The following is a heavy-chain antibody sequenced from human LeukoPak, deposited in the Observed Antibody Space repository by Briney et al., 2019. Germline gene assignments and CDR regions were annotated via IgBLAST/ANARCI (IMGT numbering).Heavy chain of an antibody. CDR2: ISYDGSNK. J-gene: IGHJ4*02. Sequence: PGGSLRLSCAASGFTFSSYAMHWVRQAPGKGLEWVAVISYDGSNKYYADSVKGRFTISRDNSKNSLYLQMNSLRAEDTALYYCAKASYSSIPSHFDYWGQGTLVTVSS. V-gene: IGHV3-30-3*01. CDR1: GFTFSSYA. D-gene: IGHD6-13*01. CDR3: AKASYSSIPSHFDY.